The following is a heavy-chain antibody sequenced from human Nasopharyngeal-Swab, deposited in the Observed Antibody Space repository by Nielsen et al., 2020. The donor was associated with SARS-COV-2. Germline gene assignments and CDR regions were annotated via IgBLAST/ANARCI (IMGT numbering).Heavy chain of an antibody. D-gene: IGHD4-11*01. J-gene: IGHJ4*02. Sequence: GESLKISCEASGFTFSTYWMTWVRQAPGKGLEWVANIKQDGSEKYYIDSVKGRFTISRDNAKSSLFLEMNSLRVEDTALYYCATDGYSFGYDRGYWGQGTLVIVSS. CDR1: GFTFSTYW. CDR3: ATDGYSFGYDRGY. CDR2: IKQDGSEK. V-gene: IGHV3-7*01.